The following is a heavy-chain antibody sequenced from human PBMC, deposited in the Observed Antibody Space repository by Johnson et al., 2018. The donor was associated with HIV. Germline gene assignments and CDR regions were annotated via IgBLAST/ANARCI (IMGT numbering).Heavy chain of an antibody. CDR3: ALTDYGDYPQRVPDAFDI. CDR2: IRYDGSNK. Sequence: QVQLVESGGGVVQPGGSLRLSCAASGFTFSSYGMHWVRQAPGKGLEWVAFIRYDGSNKYSADSVKGRFTISRDNSKNTLYLQMNSLRAEDTAVYYCALTDYGDYPQRVPDAFDIWGQGTMVTVSS. J-gene: IGHJ3*02. CDR1: GFTFSSYG. V-gene: IGHV3-30*02. D-gene: IGHD4-17*01.